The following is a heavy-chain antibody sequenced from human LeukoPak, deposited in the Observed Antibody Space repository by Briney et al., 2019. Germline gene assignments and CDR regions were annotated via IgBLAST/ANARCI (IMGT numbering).Heavy chain of an antibody. CDR1: GFTFSSYS. CDR2: ISSSSSYI. CDR3: ARAPRRIVVVRRSTDAFDI. D-gene: IGHD3-22*01. J-gene: IGHJ3*02. V-gene: IGHV3-21*01. Sequence: PGGSLRLSCAASGFTFSSYSMNWVRQAPAKGVEWVSSISSSSSYIYYADSVKGRFTISRDNAKNSLYLQMNSLRAEDTAVYYCARAPRRIVVVRRSTDAFDIWGQGTMVTVSS.